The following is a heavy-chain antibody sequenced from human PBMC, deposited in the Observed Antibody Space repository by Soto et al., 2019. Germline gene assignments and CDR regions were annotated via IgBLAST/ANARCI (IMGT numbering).Heavy chain of an antibody. CDR2: ISSSSSTI. CDR1: GFTFSSYS. CDR3: AREDDFWSGYTYFDY. D-gene: IGHD3-3*01. J-gene: IGHJ4*02. V-gene: IGHV3-48*02. Sequence: PGGSLRLSCAASGFTFSSYSMNWVRQAPGKGLEWVSYISSSSSTIYYADSVKGRFTISRDNAKNSLYLQMNSLRDEDTAVYYCAREDDFWSGYTYFDYWGQGTLVTVSS.